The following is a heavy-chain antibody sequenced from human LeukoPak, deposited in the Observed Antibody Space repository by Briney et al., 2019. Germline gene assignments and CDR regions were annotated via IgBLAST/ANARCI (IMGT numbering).Heavy chain of an antibody. Sequence: SETLSLTCTVSGGSISSYYWGWIRQPPGKGLEWIGYIYYSGSTNYKSSLKSRVTISVDTSKNQFSLKLSSVTAADTAVYYCASSANDYGDFYFDYWGQGTLVTVSS. CDR1: GGSISSYY. CDR2: IYYSGST. D-gene: IGHD4-17*01. J-gene: IGHJ4*02. V-gene: IGHV4-59*08. CDR3: ASSANDYGDFYFDY.